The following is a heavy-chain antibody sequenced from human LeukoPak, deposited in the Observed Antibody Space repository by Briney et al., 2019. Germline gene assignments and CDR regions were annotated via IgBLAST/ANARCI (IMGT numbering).Heavy chain of an antibody. CDR1: GGSISSSNW. J-gene: IGHJ4*02. CDR2: IYHSGST. CDR3: ARAVAVAGYYYFDY. Sequence: PSETLSLTCAVSGGSISSSNWWSWVRQPPGKGLEWIGEIYHSGSTNYNPSLKSRVTISVDKSKNQFSLKLSSVTAADTAVYYCARAVAVAGYYYFDYWGQGTLVTVSS. V-gene: IGHV4-4*02. D-gene: IGHD6-19*01.